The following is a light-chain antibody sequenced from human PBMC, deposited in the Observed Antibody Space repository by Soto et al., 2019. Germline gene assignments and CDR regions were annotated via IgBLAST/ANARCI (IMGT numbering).Light chain of an antibody. J-gene: IGKJ1*01. CDR3: QPDGESPQT. Sequence: EIVLTQSPGTLALSPGEGATLSCRASQSVSKYLAWYQQKPGQAPRLLIYGASSRSTGIPDSFSGSGSGTDFTLTISILEPEDVAVYYCQPDGESPQTFGQGTKVEIK. CDR1: QSVSKY. V-gene: IGKV3-20*01. CDR2: GAS.